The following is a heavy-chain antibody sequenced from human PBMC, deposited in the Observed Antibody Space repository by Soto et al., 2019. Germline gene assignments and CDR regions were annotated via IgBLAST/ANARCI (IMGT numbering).Heavy chain of an antibody. CDR3: AKNYYDSSGYYPFDY. J-gene: IGHJ4*02. D-gene: IGHD3-22*01. Sequence: QVQLVESGGGVVQPGRSLRLSCAASGFTFSSYGMHWVRQAPDKGLEWVAVISYDGSNKYYADSVKGRFTISRDNSKNTLYLQMNSLRAEDTAVYYCAKNYYDSSGYYPFDYWGQGTLVTVSS. CDR2: ISYDGSNK. V-gene: IGHV3-30*18. CDR1: GFTFSSYG.